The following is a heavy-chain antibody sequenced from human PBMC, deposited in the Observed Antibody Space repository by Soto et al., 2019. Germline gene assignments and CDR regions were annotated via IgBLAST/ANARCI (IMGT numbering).Heavy chain of an antibody. CDR1: GFTFSSYW. D-gene: IGHD1-1*01. CDR2: INQDGNED. J-gene: IGHJ4*02. Sequence: PGGSLRLSCAASGFTFSSYWMNWVRQAPGKGLEWVANINQDGNEDNLLDSVRGRFTISRDNAKNSLFLQMNSLRVDDTAVYYCARTGDGHHDFLDYWGQGALVTVSS. CDR3: ARTGDGHHDFLDY. V-gene: IGHV3-7*01.